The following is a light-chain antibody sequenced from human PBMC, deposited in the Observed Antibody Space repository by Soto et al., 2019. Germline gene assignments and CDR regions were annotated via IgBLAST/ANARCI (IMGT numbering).Light chain of an antibody. CDR3: AVWDYTLNGPV. Sequence: QSVLTQPPSASGTPGQRVTISCSGGSSNIVGNTVNWYQQLPGTAPTLLIYINNERPSGVPDRFSGSKSGTSASLAISGLQSEDEADYYGAVWDYTLNGPVFGGGTKLTVL. CDR2: INN. J-gene: IGLJ3*02. CDR1: SSNIVGNT. V-gene: IGLV1-44*01.